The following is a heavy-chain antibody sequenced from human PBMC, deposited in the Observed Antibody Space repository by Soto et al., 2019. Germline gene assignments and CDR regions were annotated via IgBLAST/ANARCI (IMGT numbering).Heavy chain of an antibody. CDR3: AKDTVGGYSFWSGYYSDGLDV. V-gene: IGHV3-23*01. D-gene: IGHD3-3*01. CDR2: ISGSADGT. CDR1: GFTFDSYA. J-gene: IGHJ3*01. Sequence: EVKLLESGGGLAQPGGSLRLSCVGSGFTFDSYAISWVRQAPGERLQWIAAISGSADGTDYAHSVRGRFTISRDNAKKTVHLQMDSVRVEDTAVYFCAKDTVGGYSFWSGYYSDGLDVWGQVTLVSVS.